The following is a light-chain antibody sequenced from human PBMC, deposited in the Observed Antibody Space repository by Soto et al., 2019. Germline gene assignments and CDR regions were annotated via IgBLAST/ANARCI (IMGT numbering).Light chain of an antibody. CDR1: QSVRTY. CDR2: GVS. J-gene: IGKJ1*01. V-gene: IGKV1-39*01. CDR3: QQSYSTPWT. Sequence: DIQMTQSPSSLSASVGDRVTITCRASQSVRTYLNWYQQKPGKAPNLLIYGVSTLHSGVASRFSGSGSGTDFTLTISSLQPEDFASYYCQQSYSTPWTFGPGTKVDIK.